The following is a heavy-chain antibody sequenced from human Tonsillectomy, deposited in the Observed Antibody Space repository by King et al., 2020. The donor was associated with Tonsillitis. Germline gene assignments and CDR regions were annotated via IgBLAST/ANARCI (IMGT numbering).Heavy chain of an antibody. V-gene: IGHV3-30-3*01. D-gene: IGHD6-13*01. J-gene: IGHJ4*02. CDR3: AREGFSSTWYVAYFDF. Sequence: VQLVESGGGVVQPGTSLRLSCAASGFTFSTSAMHWVRQAPGKGLEWGAVILHDGSSKYYADSVKGRFTISKDNSKNTLYLQVSSLRVEDTAVYYCAREGFSSTWYVAYFDFWGQGTLVTVSS. CDR1: GFTFSTSA. CDR2: ILHDGSSK.